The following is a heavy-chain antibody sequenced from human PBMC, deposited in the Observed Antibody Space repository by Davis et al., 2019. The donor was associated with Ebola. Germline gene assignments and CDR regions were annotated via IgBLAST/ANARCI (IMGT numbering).Heavy chain of an antibody. Sequence: SETLSLTCTVSGGSISSYYWSWIRQPPGKGLEWIGYIYYSGSTNYNPSLKSRVTISVDTSKNQFSLKLSSVTAADTAVYYCARDPRGYYYDSSGYYRGWYFDLWGRGTLVTVSS. J-gene: IGHJ2*01. CDR3: ARDPRGYYYDSSGYYRGWYFDL. CDR2: IYYSGST. D-gene: IGHD3-22*01. V-gene: IGHV4-59*12. CDR1: GGSISSYY.